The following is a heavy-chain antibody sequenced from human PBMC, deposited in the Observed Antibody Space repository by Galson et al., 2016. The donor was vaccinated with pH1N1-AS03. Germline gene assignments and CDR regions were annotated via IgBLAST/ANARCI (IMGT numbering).Heavy chain of an antibody. D-gene: IGHD1-26*01. Sequence: SLRLSCAASGFGVSGNAMTWVRQAPGKGLEWASSIGSDLKTHYANSVKGRFSISKDNSKNTVYLQMNSLKTEDTAVYYCTRPIDPVPYSGTYGGDYWGQGTLVTVSS. CDR3: TRPIDPVPYSGTYGGDY. V-gene: IGHV3-23*01. J-gene: IGHJ4*02. CDR1: GFGVSGNA. CDR2: IGSDLKT.